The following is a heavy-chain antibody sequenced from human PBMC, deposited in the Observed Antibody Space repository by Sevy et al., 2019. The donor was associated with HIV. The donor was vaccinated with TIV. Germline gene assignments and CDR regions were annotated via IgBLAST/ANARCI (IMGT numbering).Heavy chain of an antibody. CDR2: ISSSSDTI. V-gene: IGHV3-11*01. CDR1: GFSLSDYY. CDR3: ARDHVKDGDLGDYYYYAMDV. Sequence: GGSLRLSCAASGFSLSDYYMTWIRQAPGKGLQWISYISSSSDTIYYADSVKGRFTISRDNAKNSLYLQMNSLRAEDTAVYCCARDHVKDGDLGDYYYYAMDVWGQGTTVTVS. D-gene: IGHD4-17*01. J-gene: IGHJ6*02.